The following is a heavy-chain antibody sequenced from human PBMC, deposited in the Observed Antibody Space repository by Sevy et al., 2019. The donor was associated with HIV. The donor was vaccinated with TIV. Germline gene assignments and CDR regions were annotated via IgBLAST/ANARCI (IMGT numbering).Heavy chain of an antibody. CDR2: ISDSGGST. D-gene: IGHD2-15*01. J-gene: IGHJ4*02. CDR3: ARSPGWWALDY. V-gene: IGHV3-23*01. Sequence: GGSLRLSCAASGFTFSSYAMGWVRQAPGKGLEFVSAISDSGGSTFYADSMKGRFTISRDNSKDTLYRQMNSLRAGDTAVYFCARSPGWWALDYWGQGTLVTVSS. CDR1: GFTFSSYA.